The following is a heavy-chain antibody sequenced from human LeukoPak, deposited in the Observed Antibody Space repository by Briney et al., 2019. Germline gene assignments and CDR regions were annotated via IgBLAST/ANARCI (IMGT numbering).Heavy chain of an antibody. CDR2: ISAYNGNT. D-gene: IGHD6-13*01. CDR3: ARDIMGSSSWHRAVLIFDY. V-gene: IGHV1-18*01. CDR1: GYTFTSYG. J-gene: IGHJ4*02. Sequence: ASVKVSCKASGYTFTSYGISWVRQAPGQGLEWMGWISAYNGNTNYAQKLQGRVTMTTGTSTSTAYMELRSLRSDDTAVYYCARDIMGSSSWHRAVLIFDYWGQGTLVTVSS.